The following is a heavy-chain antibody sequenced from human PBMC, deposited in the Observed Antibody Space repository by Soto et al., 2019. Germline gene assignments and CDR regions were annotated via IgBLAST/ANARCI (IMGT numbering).Heavy chain of an antibody. Sequence: GGSLRLSCAASGFSLSDSAMHWVRQASGKGLEWVGRIKSKANNYATAYAASVKGRFTISRDDSKNTAYLQMNSLRTEDTAVYYCTRRKEDHEDSGYYGSDYWGQGT. CDR3: TRRKEDHEDSGYYGSDY. CDR2: IKSKANNYAT. D-gene: IGHD3-22*01. CDR1: GFSLSDSA. J-gene: IGHJ4*02. V-gene: IGHV3-73*01.